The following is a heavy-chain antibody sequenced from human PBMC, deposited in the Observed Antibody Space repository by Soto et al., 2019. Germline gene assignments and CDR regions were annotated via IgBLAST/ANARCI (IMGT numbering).Heavy chain of an antibody. D-gene: IGHD5-18*01. CDR2: IYYSGST. J-gene: IGHJ6*02. V-gene: IGHV4-39*01. Sequence: SETLSLTCTVSGGSISSSSYYWGWIRQPPGKGLEWIGSIYYSGSTYYNPSLKSRVTISVDTSKNQFSLKLGSVTAADTAVYYCARHRYEGYRPNHYYYGMDVWGQGTTVTVSS. CDR3: ARHRYEGYRPNHYYYGMDV. CDR1: GGSISSSSYY.